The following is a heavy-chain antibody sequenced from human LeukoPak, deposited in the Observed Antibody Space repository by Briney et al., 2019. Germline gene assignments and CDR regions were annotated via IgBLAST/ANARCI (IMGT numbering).Heavy chain of an antibody. J-gene: IGHJ5*02. Sequence: ASVKVSCKASGGTFSSYAIGWVRQAPGQGLEWMGGIIPIFGTANYAQKFQGRVTITADESTSTAYMELSSLRSEDTAVYYCARVGSGQDWFDPWGQGTLVTVSS. CDR2: IIPIFGTA. CDR1: GGTFSSYA. V-gene: IGHV1-69*13. CDR3: ARVGSGQDWFDP. D-gene: IGHD3-10*01.